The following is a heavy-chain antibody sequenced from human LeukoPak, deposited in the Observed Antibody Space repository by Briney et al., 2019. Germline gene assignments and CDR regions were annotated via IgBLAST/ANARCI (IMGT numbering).Heavy chain of an antibody. CDR3: AKAAIRYTTRWNNFAY. V-gene: IGHV3-43D*03. CDR1: GFTFDDYA. J-gene: IGHJ4*02. D-gene: IGHD2-2*02. Sequence: GGSLRLSCAASGFTFDDYAMHWVRQAPGKGLEWVALIRCDGGNIYYADSMKGRFTISRDNSKNSLYLQMNSLRAEDSAFYYCAKAAIRYTTRWNNFAYWGKGTLVTVSS. CDR2: IRCDGGNI.